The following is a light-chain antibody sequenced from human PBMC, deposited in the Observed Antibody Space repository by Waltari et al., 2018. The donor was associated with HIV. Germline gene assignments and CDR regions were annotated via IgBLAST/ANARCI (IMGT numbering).Light chain of an antibody. CDR1: SSNIGTGYD. Sequence: QSVLTQPPSVSGAPGQRVTISCTGTSSNIGTGYDVHWYPQLPGTAPRLLIYGYNNRPSGVPDRFSGSKSGTSASLAITGLQAEDEAEYYCQSYDTSLSGSVFGGGTKLTVL. J-gene: IGLJ3*02. CDR3: QSYDTSLSGSV. CDR2: GYN. V-gene: IGLV1-40*01.